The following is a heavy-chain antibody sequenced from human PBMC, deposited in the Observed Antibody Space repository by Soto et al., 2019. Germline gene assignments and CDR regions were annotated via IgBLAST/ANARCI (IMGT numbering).Heavy chain of an antibody. V-gene: IGHV1-18*01. D-gene: IGHD3-3*01. CDR3: ARAYYDFWSGYYAPYYFDY. Sequence: QVQLVQSGAEVKKPGASVKVSCKASGYTFTSYGISWVRQAPGQGLEWMGWISAYNGNTNYAQKLQGRVTMTTDTSTSTAYMELRRLRSDDTAVYYCARAYYDFWSGYYAPYYFDYWGQGTLVTVSS. J-gene: IGHJ4*02. CDR1: GYTFTSYG. CDR2: ISAYNGNT.